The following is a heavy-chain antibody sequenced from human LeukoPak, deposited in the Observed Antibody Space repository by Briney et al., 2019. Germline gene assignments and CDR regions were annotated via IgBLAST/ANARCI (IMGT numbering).Heavy chain of an antibody. CDR3: ARDLGIAAAVKYYFDY. CDR2: IIPILGIA. D-gene: IGHD6-13*01. CDR1: GGTFSSYA. V-gene: IGHV1-69*04. Sequence: SVKVSCKASGGTFSSYAISWVRQAPGQGLEWMGGIIPILGIANYAQKFQGRVTITADKSTSTAYMELSSLRSEDTAVYYCARDLGIAAAVKYYFDYWGQGTLVTVSS. J-gene: IGHJ4*02.